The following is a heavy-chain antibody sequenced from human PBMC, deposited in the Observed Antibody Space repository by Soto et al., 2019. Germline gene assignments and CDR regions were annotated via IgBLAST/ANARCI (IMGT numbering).Heavy chain of an antibody. V-gene: IGHV3-48*01. CDR2: IRSSTSTV. CDR3: VRDEWYAFDI. D-gene: IGHD3-3*01. Sequence: EVQLVESGGGLVQPGGSLRVSCAASGFSFNSYTMNWVRQAPGKGLEWVSYIRSSTSTVSYADSVRGRFTISSGNAKNSLYLQMHSLRVEDTAVYYCVRDEWYAFDIWGRGTMVTVSS. CDR1: GFSFNSYT. J-gene: IGHJ3*02.